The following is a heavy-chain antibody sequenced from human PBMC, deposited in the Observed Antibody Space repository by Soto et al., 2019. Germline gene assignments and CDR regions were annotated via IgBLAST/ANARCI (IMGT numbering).Heavy chain of an antibody. CDR3: ARGDYDILTGYYKDFDY. Sequence: GASVKVSCKASGFTFTRYGISWGRQAPGQGLEWMGWISAYNGNTNYAQMLQGRVTMTTDTSTSTAYMELRSLRSDDTAVYCCARGDYDILTGYYKDFDYWGQGTLVTVSS. D-gene: IGHD3-9*01. CDR2: ISAYNGNT. J-gene: IGHJ4*02. V-gene: IGHV1-18*01. CDR1: GFTFTRYG.